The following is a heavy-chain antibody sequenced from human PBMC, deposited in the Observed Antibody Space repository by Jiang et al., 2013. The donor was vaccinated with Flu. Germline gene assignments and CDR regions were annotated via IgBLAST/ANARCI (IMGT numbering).Heavy chain of an antibody. V-gene: IGHV1-18*04. CDR1: GYTFTTYG. Sequence: GAEVKKPGASVKVSCKASGYTFTTYGLTWVRQGPRQGLEFLGWINPRTGDTIYPQTVQGRVTMTTDTSTSTGYMELRSLTSDDTAVYYCARCDLTWCILLGNVDLWGQGTMVTVSS. CDR2: INPRTGDT. J-gene: IGHJ3*01. CDR3: ARCDLTWCILLGNVDL. D-gene: IGHD2-8*01.